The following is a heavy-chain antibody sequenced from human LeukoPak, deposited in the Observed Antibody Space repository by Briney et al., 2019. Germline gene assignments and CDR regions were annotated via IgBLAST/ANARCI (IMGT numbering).Heavy chain of an antibody. CDR3: AKDPHDSSGWYRGVEY. D-gene: IGHD6-19*01. CDR2: ISGSADST. V-gene: IGHV3-23*01. Sequence: PGGPLRLSRSVSGFTFMKYAMRSVPQTPARGQERGSSISGSADSTYYADSVKGRFTISRDNSKNTLYLQMNSLRVEDTALYYCAKDPHDSSGWYRGVEYWGQGTLVTVSS. CDR1: GFTFMKYA. J-gene: IGHJ4*02.